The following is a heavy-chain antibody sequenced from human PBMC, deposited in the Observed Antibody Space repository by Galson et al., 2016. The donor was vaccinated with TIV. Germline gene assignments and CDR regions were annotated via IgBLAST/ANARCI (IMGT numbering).Heavy chain of an antibody. CDR1: GFTFSSYH. Sequence: SLRLSCAASGFTFSSYHMDWVRQAPGKGLEWISFITYSSATIYYADSVKGRFTVSRDNAKNSLYLQMNSLRADDTAVYYCARPGNYDGDRRGAFDLWGQGTMVTVSP. J-gene: IGHJ3*01. CDR2: ITYSSATI. CDR3: ARPGNYDGDRRGAFDL. D-gene: IGHD4-23*01. V-gene: IGHV3-48*04.